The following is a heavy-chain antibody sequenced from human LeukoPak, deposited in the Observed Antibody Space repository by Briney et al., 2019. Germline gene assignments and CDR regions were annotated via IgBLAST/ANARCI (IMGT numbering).Heavy chain of an antibody. Sequence: GASLKISCKGSGYSYPTYWIGWVRQLPGRGLEWMGIIYPGDSDTRYSPSFQGQVTISADKSISTAYLQWSSLKASDTAMYYCARAGGPYSNSDYWGQGTLVTVSS. J-gene: IGHJ4*01. CDR3: ARAGGPYSNSDY. CDR2: IYPGDSDT. V-gene: IGHV5-51*01. CDR1: GYSYPTYW. D-gene: IGHD6-13*01.